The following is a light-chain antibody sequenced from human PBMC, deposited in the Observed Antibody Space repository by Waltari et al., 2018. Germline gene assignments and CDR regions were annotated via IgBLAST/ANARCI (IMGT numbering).Light chain of an antibody. CDR1: QSLTSNNKDY. J-gene: IGKJ1*01. CDR2: WAY. V-gene: IGKV4-1*01. CDR3: QQYYSTWT. Sequence: IVLTQSPDSLAVSLGDRATLSCDSSQSLTSNNKDYLAWYQQRPGQPPKLLISWAYMRQSGIPDRFRGSGSGTHFTLTISSLQAEDVAVYFCQQYYSTWTFGQGTKVEIK.